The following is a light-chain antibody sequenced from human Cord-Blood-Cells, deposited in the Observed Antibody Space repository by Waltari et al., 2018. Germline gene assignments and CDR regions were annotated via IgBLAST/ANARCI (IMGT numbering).Light chain of an antibody. CDR3: QRYGSSPRTLWT. Sequence: EIVLTQSPGTLSLSPGERATLSCRASQSVSSSYLAWYQQKPGQAPRLLIYGASSRAIGIPDRFSGSGSVTDFTLTISRLEPEDFAVYYCQRYGSSPRTLWTFGQGTKVEIK. J-gene: IGKJ1*01. V-gene: IGKV3-20*01. CDR1: QSVSSSY. CDR2: GAS.